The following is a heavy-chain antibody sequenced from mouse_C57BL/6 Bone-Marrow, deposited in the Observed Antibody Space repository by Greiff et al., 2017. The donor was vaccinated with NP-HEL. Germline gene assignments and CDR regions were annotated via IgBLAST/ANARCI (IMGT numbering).Heavy chain of an antibody. CDR1: GYTFTSYW. V-gene: IGHV1-64*01. CDR2: IHPNSGST. CDR3: ARDCVYAMDY. Sequence: VQLQQPGAELVKPGASVKLSCTASGYTFTSYWMHWVKQRPGQGLEWIGMIHPNSGSTNYNEKFKSKATLTVDKSSSTAYMQLSSLTSEDSAVYYCARDCVYAMDYWGQGTSVTVSS. J-gene: IGHJ4*01.